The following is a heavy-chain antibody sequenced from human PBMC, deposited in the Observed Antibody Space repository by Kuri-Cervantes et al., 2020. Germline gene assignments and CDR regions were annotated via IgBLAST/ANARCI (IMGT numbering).Heavy chain of an antibody. J-gene: IGHJ4*02. CDR3: ARGLVGATFDY. V-gene: IGHV1-2*02. Sequence: ASVKVSCKASGYTFTGYYMHWVRQAPGQGLEWMGWINPNSGGTKYAQKFRGRVTMTRDTSNSTAYMELSRLRSDDTAVYYCARGLVGATFDYWGQGTLVTVSS. CDR2: INPNSGGT. CDR1: GYTFTGYY. D-gene: IGHD1-26*01.